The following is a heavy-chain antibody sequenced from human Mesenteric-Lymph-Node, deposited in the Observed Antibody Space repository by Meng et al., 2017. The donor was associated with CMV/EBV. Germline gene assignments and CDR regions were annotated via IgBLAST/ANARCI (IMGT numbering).Heavy chain of an antibody. V-gene: IGHV6-1*01. CDR3: ARGLRGDIVVVPAAPRGSFDY. J-gene: IGHJ4*02. Sequence: AAWNWLRQSPSRGLEWLGRTYSMSKWYNEYAVSVKSRITINPDTSKNQFSLQLNSVTPEDTAVYYCARGLRGDIVVVPAAPRGSFDYWGQGTLVTVSS. CDR2: TYSMSKWYN. CDR1: AA. D-gene: IGHD2-2*01.